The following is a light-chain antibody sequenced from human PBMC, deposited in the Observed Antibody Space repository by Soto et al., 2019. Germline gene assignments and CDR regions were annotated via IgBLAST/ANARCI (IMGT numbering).Light chain of an antibody. V-gene: IGKV1-5*01. CDR3: QQYNSYLLT. CDR2: DAS. J-gene: IGKJ4*01. CDR1: QNIFTW. Sequence: DIQLTQSPSTLSASVGDRITITCRASQNIFTWLAWYQQKPGKAPKLLIYDASSLESGVPSRFSGSGSGTEFTLTISSLQPDDFATYYCQQYNSYLLTFGGGTKVEIK.